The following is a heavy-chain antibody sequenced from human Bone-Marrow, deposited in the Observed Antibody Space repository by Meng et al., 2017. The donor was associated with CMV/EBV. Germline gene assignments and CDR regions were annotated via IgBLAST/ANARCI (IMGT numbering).Heavy chain of an antibody. CDR1: GFTFSSYW. Sequence: GGSLRLSCAASGFTFSSYWMSWVRQAPGKGLEWVANIKQDGSEKYYVDSVKGRFTISRDNAKNSLYLQMNSLRAEDTAVYYCARVGSSSSFASYYYYGMDVWAQGTTVTVSS. V-gene: IGHV3-7*01. D-gene: IGHD6-6*01. J-gene: IGHJ6*02. CDR3: ARVGSSSSFASYYYYGMDV. CDR2: IKQDGSEK.